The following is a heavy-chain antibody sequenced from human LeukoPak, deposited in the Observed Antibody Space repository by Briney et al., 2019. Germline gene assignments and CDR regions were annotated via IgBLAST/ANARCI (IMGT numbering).Heavy chain of an antibody. Sequence: GGSLRLSCAASGFTFTTYAMSWVRQAPGKGLEWVSTIANDGGSTYYADSVKGRFTISRDNSKNTVYLQINGLRAEERPVYYCANSRSVEQRVYFDYWGQGTLVPVSS. D-gene: IGHD1/OR15-1a*01. CDR2: IANDGGST. V-gene: IGHV3-23*01. J-gene: IGHJ4*02. CDR1: GFTFTTYA. CDR3: ANSRSVEQRVYFDY.